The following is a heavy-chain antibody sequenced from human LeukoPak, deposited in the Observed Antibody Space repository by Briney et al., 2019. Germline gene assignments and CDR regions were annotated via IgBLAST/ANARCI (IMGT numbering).Heavy chain of an antibody. D-gene: IGHD6-19*01. Sequence: GGSLRLSCAASGFTFSSYWMHWVRQAPGKGLVWVSRINSDGSSTSYADSVKGRFTISRDNAKNTLYLQMSSLRAEDTAVYYCASSGIAVAGTRYFDYWGQGTLVTVSS. V-gene: IGHV3-74*01. J-gene: IGHJ4*02. CDR2: INSDGSST. CDR1: GFTFSSYW. CDR3: ASSGIAVAGTRYFDY.